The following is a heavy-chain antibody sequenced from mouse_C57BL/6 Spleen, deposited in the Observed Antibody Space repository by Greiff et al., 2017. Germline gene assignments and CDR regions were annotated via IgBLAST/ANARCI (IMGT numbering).Heavy chain of an antibody. CDR3: ARSRFITTVVGRSYWYFDV. CDR1: GYTFTSYW. V-gene: IGHV1-53*01. Sequence: QVQLQQPGTELVKPGASVKLSCKASGYTFTSYWMHWVKQRPGQGLAWIGNINPSNGGTNYNEKFKSKATLTVDKSSSTAYMQLSSLTSEDSAVYDCARSRFITTVVGRSYWYFDVWGTGTTVTVSS. CDR2: INPSNGGT. J-gene: IGHJ1*03. D-gene: IGHD1-1*01.